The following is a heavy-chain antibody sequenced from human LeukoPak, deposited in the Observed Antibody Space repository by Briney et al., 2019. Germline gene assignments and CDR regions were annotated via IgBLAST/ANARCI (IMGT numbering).Heavy chain of an antibody. Sequence: GGSLRLSCAASGFTVSSYYMNWVRQAPGKGLEWVSVFYVGGPTYYADSVQGRFTISRDNSKNTVDLQMSSLRPEDTAVYYCARGAGWNFYEYWGHGTLATVSS. V-gene: IGHV3-53*05. D-gene: IGHD6-19*01. CDR2: FYVGGPT. J-gene: IGHJ4*01. CDR3: ARGAGWNFYEY. CDR1: GFTVSSYY.